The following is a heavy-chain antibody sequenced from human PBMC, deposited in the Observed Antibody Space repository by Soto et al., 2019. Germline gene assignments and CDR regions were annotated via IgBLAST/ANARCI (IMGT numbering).Heavy chain of an antibody. CDR3: VKGRSGYEFDY. Sequence: EVQLLESGGGLVQPGGSLRLSCAASGFTFSSYVMSWVRQAPGKGLEWVSAISGRGSGTYYADSVKGRFTISRDNSKNTLYVQMNSLRAEDTAVYYGVKGRSGYEFDYWGQGTLVTVSS. D-gene: IGHD5-12*01. J-gene: IGHJ4*02. V-gene: IGHV3-23*01. CDR1: GFTFSSYV. CDR2: ISGRGSGT.